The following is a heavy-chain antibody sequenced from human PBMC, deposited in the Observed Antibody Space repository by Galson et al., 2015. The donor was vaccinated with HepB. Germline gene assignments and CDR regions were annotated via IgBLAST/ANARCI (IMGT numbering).Heavy chain of an antibody. CDR2: MNTNTGKP. D-gene: IGHD3-3*01. CDR3: ARSPLRFLDWLPYYDYYYMDV. J-gene: IGHJ6*03. V-gene: IGHV7-4-1*02. Sequence: SVKVSCKASGYTFTDYVVNWVRQAPGQGLEWMGWMNTNTGKPTYAPGFAGRFVFSLDTSVTTAYLQISSLETDDTAVYYCARSPLRFLDWLPYYDYYYMDVCGEGTTVTGSS. CDR1: GYTFTDYV.